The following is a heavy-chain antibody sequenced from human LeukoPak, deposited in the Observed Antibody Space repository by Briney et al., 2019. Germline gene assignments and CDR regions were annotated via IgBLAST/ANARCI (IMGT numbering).Heavy chain of an antibody. CDR1: GASISSSIYY. CDR3: ARQERYCSNGVCLKHFDY. CDR2: IYYSGST. J-gene: IGHJ4*02. Sequence: SETLSLTCTVSGASISSSIYYWGWIRQPPGKGLEWIGSIYYSGSTYYNPSLKSRVTISVDTSKNQFSLKLSSVTAADTAVYYCARQERYCSNGVCLKHFDYWGQGTLVTASS. V-gene: IGHV4-39*01. D-gene: IGHD2-8*01.